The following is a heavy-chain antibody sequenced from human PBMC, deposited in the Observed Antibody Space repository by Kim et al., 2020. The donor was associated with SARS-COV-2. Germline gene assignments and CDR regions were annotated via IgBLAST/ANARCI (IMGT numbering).Heavy chain of an antibody. Sequence: SETLSLTCTVSGGSISSGGYYWSWIRQHPGKGLEWIGYIYYSGSTYYNPSLKSRVTISVDTSKNQFSLKLSSVTAADTAVYYCARDQMSDYYYYGMDVWGQGTTVTVSS. CDR2: IYYSGST. CDR3: ARDQMSDYYYYGMDV. CDR1: GGSISSGGYY. V-gene: IGHV4-31*03. J-gene: IGHJ6*02.